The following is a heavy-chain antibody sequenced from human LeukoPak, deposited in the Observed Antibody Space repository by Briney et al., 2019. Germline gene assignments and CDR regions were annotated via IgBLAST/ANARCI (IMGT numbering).Heavy chain of an antibody. D-gene: IGHD2-15*01. CDR3: ARAGTYSGDAFDI. J-gene: IGHJ3*02. CDR2: ISSNGGTT. Sequence: GGSLRLSCAASGFTFSFYAMHWVRQAPGKGLEYVSTISSNGGTTYYANSVKGRFTISRDNSKNTLYLQMGSLRAEDMAVYYCARAGTYSGDAFDIWGQGTVVTVSS. CDR1: GFTFSFYA. V-gene: IGHV3-64*01.